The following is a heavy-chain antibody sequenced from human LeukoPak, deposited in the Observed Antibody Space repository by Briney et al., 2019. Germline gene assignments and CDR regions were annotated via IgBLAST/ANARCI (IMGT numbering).Heavy chain of an antibody. D-gene: IGHD6-19*01. CDR3: ARAGWYRFDY. V-gene: IGHV3-23*01. CDR2: ISGSGGST. Sequence: GGSLRLSCAASGFTFSSYAMSWVRQAPGKGLEWVSAISGSGGSTYYADSVKGRFTISRDNSKNTLYLQMNSLGADDTAVYYCARAGWYRFDYWGQGTLVTVSS. J-gene: IGHJ4*02. CDR1: GFTFSSYA.